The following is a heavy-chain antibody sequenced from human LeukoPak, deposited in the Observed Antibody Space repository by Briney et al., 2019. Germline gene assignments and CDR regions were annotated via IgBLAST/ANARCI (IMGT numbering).Heavy chain of an antibody. D-gene: IGHD3-22*01. J-gene: IGHJ4*02. CDR2: IYPGDSDT. Sequence: GESLKISCKGSGYRFTSYWIGWVRQMPGKGLEWMGIIYPGDSDTRYRPSFQGQVTISADKSISTAYLQWSSLKASDTAMYYCARPSSFYYYDSSGFGYWGQGTLVTVSS. CDR3: ARPSSFYYYDSSGFGY. CDR1: GYRFTSYW. V-gene: IGHV5-51*01.